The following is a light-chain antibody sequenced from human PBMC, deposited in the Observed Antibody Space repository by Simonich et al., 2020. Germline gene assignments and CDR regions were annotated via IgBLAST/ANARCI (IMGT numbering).Light chain of an antibody. CDR2: WAS. CDR1: KSVLYSSNHKNY. V-gene: IGKV4-1*01. CDR3: QQYYSTPYT. J-gene: IGKJ2*01. Sequence: DIVMTQSPDSLAVYLGGRATIHYKSSKSVLYSSNHKNYLTWYQQKPGQPPKLLIYWASTRESGVPDRFSGSGSGTDFTLTISSLQAEDVAVYYCQQYYSTPYTFGQGTKLEIK.